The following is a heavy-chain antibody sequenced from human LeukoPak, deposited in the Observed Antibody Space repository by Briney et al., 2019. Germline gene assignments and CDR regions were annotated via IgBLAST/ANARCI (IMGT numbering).Heavy chain of an antibody. V-gene: IGHV3-30-3*01. CDR2: ISYDGSNK. CDR1: GFTFSSYA. Sequence: PGGSLRLSCAASGFTFSSYAMHWVRQAPGKGLEWVAVISYDGSNKYYADSVKGRFTISRDNSKHTLYLQMNSLRAEDTAVYYCARDRKGWTGGDGYKSPSLLFDYWGQGTLVTVSS. D-gene: IGHD5-24*01. J-gene: IGHJ4*02. CDR3: ARDRKGWTGGDGYKSPSLLFDY.